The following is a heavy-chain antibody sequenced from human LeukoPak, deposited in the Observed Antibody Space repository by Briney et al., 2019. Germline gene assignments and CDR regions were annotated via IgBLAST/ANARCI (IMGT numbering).Heavy chain of an antibody. J-gene: IGHJ3*02. CDR2: IYHSGST. Sequence: SETLSLTCTVSGGSISSYYWSWIRQPPGKGLEWIGYIYHSGSTYYNPSLKSRVTISVDRSKNQFSLKLSSVTAADTAVYYCARARSAFDIWGQGTMVTVSS. V-gene: IGHV4-59*12. CDR3: ARARSAFDI. CDR1: GGSISSYY.